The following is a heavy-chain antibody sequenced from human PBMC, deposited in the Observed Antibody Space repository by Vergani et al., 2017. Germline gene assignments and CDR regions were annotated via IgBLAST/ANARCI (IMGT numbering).Heavy chain of an antibody. CDR2: ISYDGSNK. J-gene: IGHJ6*03. CDR1: GFTFSSYG. D-gene: IGHD3-3*01. CDR3: AKDGPFGTGGDHYMDV. V-gene: IGHV3-30*18. Sequence: QVQLVESGGGVVQPGRSLRLSCAASGFTFSSYGMHWVRQAPDKGLEWVAVISYDGSNKYYADSVKGRFTISRDNSKNTLYLQMNSLRAEDTAVYYCAKDGPFGTGGDHYMDVWGKGTTVTVSS.